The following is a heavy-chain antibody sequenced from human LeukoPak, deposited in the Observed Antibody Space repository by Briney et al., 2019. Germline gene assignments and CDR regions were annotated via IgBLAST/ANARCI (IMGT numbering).Heavy chain of an antibody. D-gene: IGHD3-22*01. CDR3: AREKYYYDSTRGFDY. V-gene: IGHV1-2*04. CDR2: INPNSGGT. J-gene: IGHJ4*02. Sequence: GASVKVSCKASGYTFTGYYMHWVRQAPGQGLEWMGWINPNSGGTNYAQKFQGWVTMTRDTSISTAYMELSRLRSDDTAVYYCAREKYYYDSTRGFDYWGQGTLVTVSS. CDR1: GYTFTGYY.